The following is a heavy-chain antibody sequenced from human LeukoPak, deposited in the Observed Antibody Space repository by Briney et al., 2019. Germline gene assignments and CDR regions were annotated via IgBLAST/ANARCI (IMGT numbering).Heavy chain of an antibody. V-gene: IGHV3-53*01. J-gene: IGHJ4*02. CDR1: GFTVITND. D-gene: IGHD1-14*01. Sequence: GGSLRLSCAASGFTVITNDMTWVRQAPGKGLEWVSVLYSDGNTKYADSVQGRFTISRDNSKNTLYLEMNSLSPDDTAVYYCARGVEPLAASTLAYWGQGTLVTVSS. CDR2: LYSDGNT. CDR3: ARGVEPLAASTLAY.